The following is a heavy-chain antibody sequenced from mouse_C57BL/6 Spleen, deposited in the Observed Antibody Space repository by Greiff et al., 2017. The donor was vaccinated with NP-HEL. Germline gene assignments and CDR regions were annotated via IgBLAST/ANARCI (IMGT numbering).Heavy chain of an antibody. CDR1: GYTFTSYW. CDR2: INPSSGYT. CDR3: ARRGSSYDFDY. J-gene: IGHJ2*01. V-gene: IGHV1-7*01. D-gene: IGHD1-1*01. Sequence: QVQLQQSGAELAKPGASVKLSCKASGYTFTSYWMHWVKQRPGQGLEWIGYINPSSGYTKYNQKFKDKATLTAAKSSSTAYMQLSSLTYEDSAVYYCARRGSSYDFDYWGQGTTLTVSS.